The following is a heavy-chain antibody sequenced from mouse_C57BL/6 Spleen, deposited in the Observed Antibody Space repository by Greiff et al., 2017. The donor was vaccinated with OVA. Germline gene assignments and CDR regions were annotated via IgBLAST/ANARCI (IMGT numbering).Heavy chain of an antibody. D-gene: IGHD1-1*02. Sequence: QVQLQQRGADLVKPGASVKVSCKASGYTFTSYWMHWVKQRPGQGLAWIGRIHPSDSDTNYNQKFKGKATLTVDKSSSTAYMQLSSLTSEDSAVYYCTIEVGYYYAMDYWGQGTSVTVSS. CDR2: IHPSDSDT. CDR3: TIEVGYYYAMDY. V-gene: IGHV1-74*01. CDR1: GYTFTSYW. J-gene: IGHJ4*01.